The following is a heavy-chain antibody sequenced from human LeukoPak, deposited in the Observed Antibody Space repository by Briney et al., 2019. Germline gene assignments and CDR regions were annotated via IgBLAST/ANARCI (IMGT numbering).Heavy chain of an antibody. Sequence: GGSLRLSCAASGFTVSSNYMSWVCQAPGKGPEWVSVIYSGGNTYYADSVKGRFTISRDSSKNTPYLQMNSLRAEDTAVYYCARGRPYFDYWGQGTLVTVSS. CDR1: GFTVSSNY. D-gene: IGHD2-21*01. CDR2: IYSGGNT. CDR3: ARGRPYFDY. J-gene: IGHJ4*02. V-gene: IGHV3-53*01.